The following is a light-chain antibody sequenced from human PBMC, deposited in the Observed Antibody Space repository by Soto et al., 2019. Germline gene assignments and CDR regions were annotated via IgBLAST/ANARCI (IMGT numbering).Light chain of an antibody. CDR3: QLYSGSPMYT. V-gene: IGKV3-20*01. CDR1: QSVSSAS. J-gene: IGKJ2*01. CDR2: GAS. Sequence: EIVLTQSPGSLSLSPGDRATLSCRASQSVSSASLAWYQQRPGQAPRLLIYGASNRATGMPDRFSGSGSGTDVTLTISRLEPEDFAVYYCQLYSGSPMYTFGQGTRLDVK.